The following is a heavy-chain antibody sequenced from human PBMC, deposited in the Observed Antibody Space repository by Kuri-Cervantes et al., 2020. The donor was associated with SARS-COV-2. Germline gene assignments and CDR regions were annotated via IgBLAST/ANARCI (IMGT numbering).Heavy chain of an antibody. CDR2: IYHSGST. CDR1: GYSISSGYY. V-gene: IGHV4-38-2*02. D-gene: IGHD1-26*01. CDR3: ARSVGGGSYDPVEFDYFDY. J-gene: IGHJ4*02. Sequence: ESLKISCTVSGYSISSGYYWGWIRQPPGKGLEWIGSIYHSGSTYYNPSLKSRVTISVDTSKNRFSLKLSSVTAADTAVYYCARSVGGGSYDPVEFDYFDYWGQGTLVTVSS.